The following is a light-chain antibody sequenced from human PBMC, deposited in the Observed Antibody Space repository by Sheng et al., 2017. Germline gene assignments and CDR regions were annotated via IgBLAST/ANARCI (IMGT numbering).Light chain of an antibody. CDR3: QQYNNWPPWT. V-gene: IGKV3-15*01. J-gene: IGKJ1*01. CDR1: QSVNIN. CDR2: GAS. Sequence: EIVMTQSPATLSVSPGERATLSCRASQSVNINLAWYQQKPGQAPRLLIYGASTRATGIPARFSGSGSGTEFTLNISSLQSEDFAVYYCQQYNNWPPWTFGQGTKVEIK.